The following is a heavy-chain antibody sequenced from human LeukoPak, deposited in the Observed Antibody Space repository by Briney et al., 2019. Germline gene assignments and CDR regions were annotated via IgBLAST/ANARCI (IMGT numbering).Heavy chain of an antibody. J-gene: IGHJ4*02. CDR1: GFTFSSYA. Sequence: GGSLRLSCAASGFTFSSYAMSWVRQAPGKGLEWVSAISGSGGSTYYADSVKGRFTISRDNSKNTLYLQMNSLRAEDTAVYYCAKDVGDCSGGSCYSPSFDYWGQGTLVTVSS. CDR3: AKDVGDCSGGSCYSPSFDY. V-gene: IGHV3-23*01. CDR2: ISGSGGST. D-gene: IGHD2-15*01.